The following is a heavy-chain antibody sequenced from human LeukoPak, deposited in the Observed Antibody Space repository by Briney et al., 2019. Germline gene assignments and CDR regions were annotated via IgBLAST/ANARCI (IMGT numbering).Heavy chain of an antibody. J-gene: IGHJ4*03. V-gene: IGHV4-34*01. CDR3: ARGPAISETGYFDY. D-gene: IGHD1-1*01. CDR1: GGSFSTYY. CDR2: INHRGDT. Sequence: SETLSLTCAVYGGSFSTYYWSWIRQSPGKGLEWIAEINHRGDTNYNPSVKSRVTISVDTSKSQFSLKVSSLTAADTAVYYCARGPAISETGYFDYWGQGTLVTVSS.